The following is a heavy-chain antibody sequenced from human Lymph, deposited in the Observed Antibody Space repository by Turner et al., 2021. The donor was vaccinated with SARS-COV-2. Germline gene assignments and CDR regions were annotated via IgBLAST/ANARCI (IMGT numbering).Heavy chain of an antibody. J-gene: IGHJ4*02. D-gene: IGHD3-10*01. CDR3: ARDSSGSGTLDY. Sequence: QVQLGESGGCVVQAGRALSITGAASGFTFNNYPMHWVRQAPGKGLEWVAVISYDGSNKYYADSVNGRFTISRDNSKNTLYLQMNSLRAEDTAVYYCARDSSGSGTLDYWGQGTLVTVSS. CDR1: GFTFNNYP. CDR2: ISYDGSNK. V-gene: IGHV3-30-3*01.